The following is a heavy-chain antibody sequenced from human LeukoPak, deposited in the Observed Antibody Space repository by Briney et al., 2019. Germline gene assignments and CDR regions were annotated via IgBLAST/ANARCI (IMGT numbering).Heavy chain of an antibody. V-gene: IGHV4-4*07. CDR2: IYTSGST. D-gene: IGHD2-15*01. CDR3: ARSPMRIFLGPREFDY. J-gene: IGHJ4*02. Sequence: SETLSLTCTVSGGSISSYYWSWIRQPAGKGLEWIGRIYTSGSTNYNPSLKSRVTMSVDTPKNQFSLKLSSVTAADTAVYYCARSPMRIFLGPREFDYWGQGTLVTVSS. CDR1: GGSISSYY.